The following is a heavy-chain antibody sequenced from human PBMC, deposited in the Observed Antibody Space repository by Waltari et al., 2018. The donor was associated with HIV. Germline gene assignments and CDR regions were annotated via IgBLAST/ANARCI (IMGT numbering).Heavy chain of an antibody. CDR2: ISGSGSQT. V-gene: IGHV3-23*04. CDR1: GVTFRRHA. D-gene: IGHD3-22*01. CDR3: AKDFDTSGLPYVVIDS. J-gene: IGHJ4*02. Sequence: EVKLVQSGGGLVQPGGSLRLSCAASGVTFRRHAMTWVRRAPGKGLQWVSTISGSGSQTYYAESAKGRFAISRDNSEDTLILQMTRLRVEDTALYFCAKDFDTSGLPYVVIDSWGQGTLVTVSS.